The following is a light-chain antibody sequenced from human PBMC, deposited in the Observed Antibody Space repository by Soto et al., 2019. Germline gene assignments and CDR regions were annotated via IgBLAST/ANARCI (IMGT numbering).Light chain of an antibody. Sequence: DIQMTQSPSTLSASVGDRVTITCRASQSISVYLAWYQQRQREAPKLLIYGGSSLESGVPSRFSGSGSGTEFTLTISSLQPTDFATYYCHQYATSSPTFGQGTKLEI. CDR3: HQYATSSPT. J-gene: IGKJ2*01. CDR1: QSISVY. V-gene: IGKV1-5*01. CDR2: GGS.